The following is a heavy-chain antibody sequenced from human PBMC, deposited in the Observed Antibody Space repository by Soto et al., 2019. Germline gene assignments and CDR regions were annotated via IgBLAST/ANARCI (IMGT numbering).Heavy chain of an antibody. J-gene: IGHJ4*02. CDR3: APSGRNDYSPLDH. CDR2: IGRTNA. Sequence: QVQLVESGGGLVKPGGSLRVSCAGSGIGFSDYYLNWIRQAPGKGLEWIAYIGRTNAHYADSVKGRFTISRDNARNSLYLQMDSLRAEDTAVYYCAPSGRNDYSPLDHWGQGTLVTVSS. CDR1: GIGFSDYY. D-gene: IGHD3-16*01. V-gene: IGHV3-11*06.